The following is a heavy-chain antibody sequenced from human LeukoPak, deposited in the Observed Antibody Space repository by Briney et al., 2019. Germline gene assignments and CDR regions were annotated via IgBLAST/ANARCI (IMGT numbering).Heavy chain of an antibody. J-gene: IGHJ4*02. CDR3: ARPPSRGYSSSFEY. V-gene: IGHV5-51*01. Sequence: GESLNISCKGSGYSFPTYWIAWVRQMPGKGLEWMGIIYPDESNITYSPSFQGQVTISADKSISTAYLQWSSLKASDTAMYYCARPPSRGYSSSFEYWGQGTLVTVSS. CDR2: IYPDESNI. D-gene: IGHD2-2*03. CDR1: GYSFPTYW.